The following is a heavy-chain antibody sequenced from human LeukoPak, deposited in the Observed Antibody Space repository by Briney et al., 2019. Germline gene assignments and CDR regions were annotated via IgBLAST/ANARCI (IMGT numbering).Heavy chain of an antibody. D-gene: IGHD1-26*01. CDR1: GFTFSSYA. Sequence: GGSLRLSCAASGFTFSSYAMHWVRQAPGKGLEWVAVISYDGSNKYYADSVKGRFTISRDNSKNTLYLQMNSLRAEDTAVYYCARVGSYFDYWGQGTLVTVSS. J-gene: IGHJ4*02. CDR2: ISYDGSNK. V-gene: IGHV3-30-3*01. CDR3: ARVGSYFDY.